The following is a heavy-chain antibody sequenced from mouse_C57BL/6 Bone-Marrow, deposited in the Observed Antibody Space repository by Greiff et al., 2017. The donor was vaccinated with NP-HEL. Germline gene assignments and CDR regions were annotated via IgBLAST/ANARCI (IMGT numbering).Heavy chain of an antibody. Sequence: EVKLVESGGGLVKPGGSLKLSCAASGFTFSSYAMSWVRQTPEKRLEWVATISDGGSYTYYPDNVKGRFTISRDNAKNNLYLQMSHLKSEDTAMYYGARDQAQATAYWGQGTLVTVSA. D-gene: IGHD3-2*02. CDR3: ARDQAQATAY. CDR2: ISDGGSYT. CDR1: GFTFSSYA. V-gene: IGHV5-4*01. J-gene: IGHJ3*01.